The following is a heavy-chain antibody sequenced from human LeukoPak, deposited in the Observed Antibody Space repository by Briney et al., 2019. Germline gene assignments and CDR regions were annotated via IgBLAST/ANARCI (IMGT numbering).Heavy chain of an antibody. D-gene: IGHD3-10*01. CDR1: GFTFSSYW. V-gene: IGHV3-74*01. Sequence: GGSLRLSCAASGFTFSSYWMHWVRQAPGKGLVWVSRINSDGSSTSYADSVKGRFTISRDNAKNTLYLQINSLRAEDTAVYYCASGGTMVRGVIFYWGQGTLVTVSS. CDR3: ASGGTMVRGVIFY. J-gene: IGHJ4*02. CDR2: INSDGSST.